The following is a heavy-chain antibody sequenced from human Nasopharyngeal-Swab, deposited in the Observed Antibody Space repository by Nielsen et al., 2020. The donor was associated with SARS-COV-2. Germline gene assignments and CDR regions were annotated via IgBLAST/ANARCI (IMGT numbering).Heavy chain of an antibody. J-gene: IGHJ4*02. CDR1: GFTFSTYA. D-gene: IGHD7-27*01. Sequence: GESLKISCAASGFTFSTYAMTWVRQTPGRGLEWVSTISVSGDYTYYADSAKGRFSISRDNSKNSLYLQMNSLRAEDTAVYYCARDGRTGDLVDYWGQGTLVTVSS. CDR2: ISVSGDYT. V-gene: IGHV3-23*01. CDR3: ARDGRTGDLVDY.